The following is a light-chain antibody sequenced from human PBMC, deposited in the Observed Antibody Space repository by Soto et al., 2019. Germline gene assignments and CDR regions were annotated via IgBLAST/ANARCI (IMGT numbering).Light chain of an antibody. CDR2: DAS. J-gene: IGKJ1*01. CDR1: QSIDNK. CDR3: QQYNSYWT. Sequence: DIQLTQSPSTLSACVGDRVTITCRASQSIDNKLAWYHQKAGKATKLLIDDASSVESGVPSRFSGSRSGTEFTLTISSLQPDDFATYYCQQYNSYWTFGQGTKVDI. V-gene: IGKV1-5*01.